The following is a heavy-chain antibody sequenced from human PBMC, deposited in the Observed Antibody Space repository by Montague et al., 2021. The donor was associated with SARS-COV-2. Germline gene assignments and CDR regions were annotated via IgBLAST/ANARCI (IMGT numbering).Heavy chain of an antibody. Sequence: SLRLSCAASGFTSGDYQTTWVRQAPGKGLQWVANINQDETAKTYVDSVKCRFTISRDNAKNSLILQMNSLKDEDTAVYYCARSPRGSGTGWLDYWGQGTLVTVSS. CDR3: ARSPRGSGTGWLDY. CDR2: INQDETAK. J-gene: IGHJ4*02. D-gene: IGHD3/OR15-3a*01. V-gene: IGHV3-7*01. CDR1: GFTSGDYQ.